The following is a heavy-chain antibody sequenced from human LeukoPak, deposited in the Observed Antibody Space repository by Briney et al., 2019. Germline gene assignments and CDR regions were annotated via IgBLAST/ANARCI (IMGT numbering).Heavy chain of an antibody. CDR1: GFTFSSYS. V-gene: IGHV3-21*01. D-gene: IGHD4-23*01. J-gene: IGHJ5*02. Sequence: PGGSLRLSCAASGFTFSSYSMNWVRQAPGKGLEWVSSISSSSSYIYYADSVKGRFTISRDNAKNSLYLQMNSLRAEDTAVYYCAREVYGGNSLGWFDPWGQGTLVTVSS. CDR2: ISSSSSYI. CDR3: AREVYGGNSLGWFDP.